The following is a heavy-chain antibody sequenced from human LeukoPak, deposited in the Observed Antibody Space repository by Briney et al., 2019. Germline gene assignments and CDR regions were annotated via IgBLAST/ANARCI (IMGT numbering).Heavy chain of an antibody. D-gene: IGHD5-24*01. V-gene: IGHV4-4*07. Sequence: SETLSLTCTVSGGSTSSYYWSWIRQPAGKGLEWIGRFYISGSTNYSPSLKSRVTMSVDTSKNQFSLKLSSVTAADTAVYYCARGIGYIGWFDPWGQGTLVTVSS. CDR1: GGSTSSYY. J-gene: IGHJ5*02. CDR2: FYISGST. CDR3: ARGIGYIGWFDP.